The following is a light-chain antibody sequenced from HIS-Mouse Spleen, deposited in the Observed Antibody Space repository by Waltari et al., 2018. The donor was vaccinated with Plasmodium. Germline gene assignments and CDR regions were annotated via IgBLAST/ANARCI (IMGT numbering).Light chain of an antibody. CDR3: QQSYSTWT. V-gene: IGKV1-39*01. CDR2: AAS. Sequence: DIQMTQSPSSLSASVGDRVTITCRASQSISNYLNWYQQKPGKAPKLLIYAASSLQSGVPSRFSGSGSGTDFTLTISSLQHEDFATYYCQQSYSTWTFGQGTKVEIK. J-gene: IGKJ1*01. CDR1: QSISNY.